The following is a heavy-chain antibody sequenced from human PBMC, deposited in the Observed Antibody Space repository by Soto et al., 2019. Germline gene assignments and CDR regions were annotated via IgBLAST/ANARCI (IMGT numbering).Heavy chain of an antibody. CDR3: AKTITNIGVSSTGRGALLDN. CDR2: ISNDGNSE. J-gene: IGHJ4*02. CDR1: GFTFSVFG. Sequence: QVQRVESGGGGVQPGRSLRLSCAASGFTFSVFGMHWVRQAPGKGLEWVAVISNDGNSEHSADSVKGRFTISRDNSKNTFYLQMNSLSVEDTAVYYCAKTITNIGVSSTGRGALLDNWGQGILVSVSS. V-gene: IGHV3-30*18. D-gene: IGHD3-3*01.